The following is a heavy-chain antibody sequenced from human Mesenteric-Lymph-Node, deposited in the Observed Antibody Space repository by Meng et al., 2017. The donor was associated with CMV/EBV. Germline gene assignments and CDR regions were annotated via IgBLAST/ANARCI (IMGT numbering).Heavy chain of an antibody. CDR1: GFSFSSHA. CDR3: AKDLTYCGGDCYLTPGGYFDC. CDR2: ITNSASRT. J-gene: IGHJ4*02. Sequence: GGSLRLSCEASGFSFSSHAMSWVRQAPGKGLEWVSTITNSASRTPYADSVKGRFTISRDNSKNTLYVQMNSLRADDTAVYYCAKDLTYCGGDCYLTPGGYFDCWGQGTLVTVSS. D-gene: IGHD2-21*01. V-gene: IGHV3-23*01.